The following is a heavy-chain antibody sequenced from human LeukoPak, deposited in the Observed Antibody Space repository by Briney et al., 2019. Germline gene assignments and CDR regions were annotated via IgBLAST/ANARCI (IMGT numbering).Heavy chain of an antibody. D-gene: IGHD3-10*01. CDR3: ARDMLGYYYGSGNYGSFDT. CDR2: IYYSGIS. CDR1: GGSISNHY. J-gene: IGHJ5*02. Sequence: SETLSLTCTVSGGSISNHYWTWIRQSPGKGLEWIGYIYYSGISDYNPSLRSRVTMSVDTSKNQFSLKLNSLTAADTAVYYCARDMLGYYYGSGNYGSFDTWGQGTLVTVSS. V-gene: IGHV4-59*11.